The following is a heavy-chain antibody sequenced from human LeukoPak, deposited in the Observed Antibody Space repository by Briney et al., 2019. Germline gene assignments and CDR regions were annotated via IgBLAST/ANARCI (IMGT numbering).Heavy chain of an antibody. CDR3: ARAPTAVTGSAYCYGMDV. CDR2: IHYNGNN. J-gene: IGHJ6*02. Sequence: SETLSLTCTASGGSINNYYWSWIRQPPGKGLEWIGNIHYNGNNNFNPSLKSRGTITVDTYNNQFPLLLVSVTAADTAVYYCARAPTAVTGSAYCYGMDVWGQGTTVTVAS. CDR1: GGSINNYY. V-gene: IGHV4-59*01. D-gene: IGHD6-19*01.